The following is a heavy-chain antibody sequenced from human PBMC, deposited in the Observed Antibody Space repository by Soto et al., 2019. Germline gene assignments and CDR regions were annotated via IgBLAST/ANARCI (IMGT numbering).Heavy chain of an antibody. Sequence: GGSLRLSCAASGFTFSSYGMHWVRQAPGKGLEWVAVISYDGSNKYYADSVKGRFTISRDNSKNTLYLQMNSLRAEDTAVYYCAKAYVEMATTYYYYYGMDVWGQGTTVTVSS. CDR2: ISYDGSNK. D-gene: IGHD5-12*01. V-gene: IGHV3-30*18. J-gene: IGHJ6*02. CDR1: GFTFSSYG. CDR3: AKAYVEMATTYYYYYGMDV.